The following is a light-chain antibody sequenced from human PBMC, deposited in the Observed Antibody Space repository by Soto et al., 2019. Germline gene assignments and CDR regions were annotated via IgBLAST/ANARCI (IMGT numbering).Light chain of an antibody. CDR2: GPS. V-gene: IGKV1-39*01. CDR3: QQNYNTPRT. Sequence: DIQMTQSPSSLSASVGDRVTITCRASQNINSYLNWYQQKPGEAPKLLIFGPSSLQSGLPPRFSVSGSGTDFTLTINSLQPDDFATYYCQQNYNTPRTFGQGTKLEIK. CDR1: QNINSY. J-gene: IGKJ2*01.